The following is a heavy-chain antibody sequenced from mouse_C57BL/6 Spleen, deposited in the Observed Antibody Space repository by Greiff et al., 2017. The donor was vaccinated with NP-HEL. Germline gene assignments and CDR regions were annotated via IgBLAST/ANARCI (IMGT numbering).Heavy chain of an antibody. CDR2: ISSGGSYT. Sequence: EVMLVESGGDLVKPGGSLKLSCEASGFTFSSYGMSWVRQTPDKRLEWVATISSGGSYTNYPDSVKGRFTISRDNAKNTLYLQMSSLNSEDTAMYYCAREGYDGYSDYWGQGTTLTVSS. D-gene: IGHD2-3*01. CDR3: AREGYDGYSDY. V-gene: IGHV5-6*02. CDR1: GFTFSSYG. J-gene: IGHJ2*01.